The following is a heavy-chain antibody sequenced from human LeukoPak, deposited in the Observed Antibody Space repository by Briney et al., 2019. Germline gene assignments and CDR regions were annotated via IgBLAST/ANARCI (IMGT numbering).Heavy chain of an antibody. Sequence: GGSLRLSCAASGFTFSSYAMSWVRQAPGKGLGWVSAISGSAGSTYYADSVKGRFTISRDNSKNTLYLQMNSLRAEDTAVYYCAKGGRVTTTYWGQGTLVTVSS. V-gene: IGHV3-23*01. CDR3: AKGGRVTTTY. CDR1: GFTFSSYA. D-gene: IGHD4-11*01. CDR2: ISGSAGST. J-gene: IGHJ4*02.